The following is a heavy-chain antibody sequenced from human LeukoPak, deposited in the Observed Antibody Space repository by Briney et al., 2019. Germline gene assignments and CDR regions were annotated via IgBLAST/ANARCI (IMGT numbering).Heavy chain of an antibody. CDR2: FDPEDGET. J-gene: IGHJ6*02. CDR1: GYTLTELS. D-gene: IGHD1-26*01. Sequence: ASVKVSCKVSGYTLTELSMHWVRQAPGKGLEWMGGFDPEDGETIYAQKFQGRVTMTEDTSTDTAYMELSSLRSEDTAVYYCATDRAGRAYYYHGMDVWGQGTTVTVSS. CDR3: ATDRAGRAYYYHGMDV. V-gene: IGHV1-24*01.